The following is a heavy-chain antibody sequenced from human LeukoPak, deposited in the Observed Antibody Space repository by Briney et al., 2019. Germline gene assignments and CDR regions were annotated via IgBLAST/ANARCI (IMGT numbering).Heavy chain of an antibody. CDR3: ARVHRRSQTDY. V-gene: IGHV4-38-2*01. CDR2: MYHSGST. D-gene: IGHD1-26*01. J-gene: IGHJ4*02. CDR1: GYSISSGYY. Sequence: SDTLSLTCAVSGYSISSGYYWGWIRQPPGKGLEWIGGMYHSGSTYYNSSLKSRVTISIDMSKNQFSLKLSSVTAADTAVYYCARVHRRSQTDYWGQGTLVPVSS.